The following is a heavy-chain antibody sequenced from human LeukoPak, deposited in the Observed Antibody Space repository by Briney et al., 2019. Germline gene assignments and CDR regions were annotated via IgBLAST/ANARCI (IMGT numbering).Heavy chain of an antibody. V-gene: IGHV4-39*01. CDR1: GGSISGSTYY. Sequence: SETLSLTCTVSGGSISGSTYYWGWIRQPPGKGLEWIGSIYYSGSTYYNPSLKSRVTISVDTSKNQFSLKLSSVTAADTAVYYCATRWGGQQLPDYFDYWGQGTLVTVSS. D-gene: IGHD6-13*01. CDR2: IYYSGST. CDR3: ATRWGGQQLPDYFDY. J-gene: IGHJ4*02.